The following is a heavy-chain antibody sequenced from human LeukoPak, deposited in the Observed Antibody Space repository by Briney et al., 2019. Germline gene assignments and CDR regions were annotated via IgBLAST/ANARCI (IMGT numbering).Heavy chain of an antibody. CDR3: ARDLTVAGIDGSFFHAF. CDR2: ISSSGSTI. Sequence: GGSLRVSCAASGFTFSDYYMSWIRQAPGKGLEWVSYISSSGSTIYYADSVKGRFTISRDNAKNSLYLQMNSLRAEDTAVYYCARDLTVAGIDGSFFHAFWGQGTLVTVSS. V-gene: IGHV3-11*01. CDR1: GFTFSDYY. D-gene: IGHD6-19*01. J-gene: IGHJ4*02.